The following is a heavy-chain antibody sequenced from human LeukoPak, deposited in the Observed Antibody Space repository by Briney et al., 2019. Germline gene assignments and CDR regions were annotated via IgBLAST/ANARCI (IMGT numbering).Heavy chain of an antibody. Sequence: GGSLRLSCAASGFTFSSYGMHWVRQAPSKGLEWVAVIWYDGSNKYYADSVKGRFTISRDNSKNTLYLQMNSLRAEDTAVYYCAREGGIAARPRGLDYWGQGTLVTVSS. CDR2: IWYDGSNK. CDR3: AREGGIAARPRGLDY. J-gene: IGHJ4*02. D-gene: IGHD6-6*01. V-gene: IGHV3-33*01. CDR1: GFTFSSYG.